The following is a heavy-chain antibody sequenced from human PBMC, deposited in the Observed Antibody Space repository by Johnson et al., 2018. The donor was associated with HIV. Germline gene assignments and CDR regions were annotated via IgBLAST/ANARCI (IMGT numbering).Heavy chain of an antibody. Sequence: VQLVESGGGVVQPGRSLRLSCAASGFTFRSYGMHWVRQAPGKGLEWISYISNSGSTIYYADSVKGRFTISRDNSKNTLYLQMNSLRAEDTAVYYCAKERSWAFDIWGQGTMVTVS. V-gene: IGHV3-48*01. CDR2: ISNSGSTI. J-gene: IGHJ3*02. CDR3: AKERSWAFDI. D-gene: IGHD7-27*01. CDR1: GFTFRSYG.